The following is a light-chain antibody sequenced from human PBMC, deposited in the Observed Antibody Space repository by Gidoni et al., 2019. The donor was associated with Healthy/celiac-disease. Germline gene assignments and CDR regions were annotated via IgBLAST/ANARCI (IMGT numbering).Light chain of an antibody. J-gene: IGLJ3*02. CDR3: QSYDSSLSGSDWV. CDR1: SSNIGAGYD. Sequence: QSVLTQPPSVSGAPGPRVTIYCTGSSSNIGAGYDVHWYPHLPGTAPKLLLYGNSHRPSGVPYRFSGSKSGTSASLAITGLQAEDEADYYCQSYDSSLSGSDWVFGGGTKLTV. CDR2: GNS. V-gene: IGLV1-40*01.